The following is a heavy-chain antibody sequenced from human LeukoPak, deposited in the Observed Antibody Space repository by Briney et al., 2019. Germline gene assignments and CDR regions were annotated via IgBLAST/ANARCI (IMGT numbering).Heavy chain of an antibody. J-gene: IGHJ3*01. CDR2: ISGSGGST. Sequence: PGGSLRLSCAAPGFTFSSYAMNWVRQAPGKGLEWVSGISGSGGSTYCAASVKGRFTISRDNSKNTLYLQMNSLRAEDTAVYYCAKDPNGDYVGAFEVWGQGTMVSVSS. CDR1: GFTFSSYA. D-gene: IGHD4-17*01. V-gene: IGHV3-23*01. CDR3: AKDPNGDYVGAFEV.